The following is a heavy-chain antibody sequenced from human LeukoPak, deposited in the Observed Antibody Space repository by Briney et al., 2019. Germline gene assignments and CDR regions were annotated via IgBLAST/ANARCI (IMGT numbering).Heavy chain of an antibody. Sequence: GSLRLSCAASGFNSPPYWMHWVRQAPGKGLEWIGYIYTSGGTNYSPSLKSRVTISVDTSKNQFSLKLSSVTAADTAVYYCARHVGYNDCWGQGTLVTVSS. D-gene: IGHD5-24*01. CDR1: GFNSPPYW. V-gene: IGHV4-4*09. CDR3: ARHVGYNDC. J-gene: IGHJ4*02. CDR2: IYTSGGT.